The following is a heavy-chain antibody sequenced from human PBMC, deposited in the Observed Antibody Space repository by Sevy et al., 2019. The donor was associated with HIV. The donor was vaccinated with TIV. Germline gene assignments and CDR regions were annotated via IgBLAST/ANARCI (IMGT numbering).Heavy chain of an antibody. CDR3: AREGCTQPHDY. V-gene: IGHV3-23*01. Sequence: WGYLRLSCAASGFTFAKYSMSWVRQAPGKGLEWVSTFSFGCGRINYADSVKGRFTISRDDSKNTLFLQMNSLRAEDTATHFCAREGCTQPHDYWGQGTLVAVSS. D-gene: IGHD2-8*01. CDR2: FSFGCGRI. J-gene: IGHJ4*02. CDR1: GFTFAKYS.